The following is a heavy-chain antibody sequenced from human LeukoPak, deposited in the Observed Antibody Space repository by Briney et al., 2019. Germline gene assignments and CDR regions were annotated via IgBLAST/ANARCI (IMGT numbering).Heavy chain of an antibody. V-gene: IGHV3-7*01. Sequence: GGSLRLSCAASGFTFSSSWMSWVRQAPGKGLEWLANIKQDGSEKYYVDSVKGRFSISRDNAKNSLYLQMNSLRVEDTAVYYCARDGSGWSLNWGQGTLVIVSS. CDR2: IKQDGSEK. D-gene: IGHD6-19*01. J-gene: IGHJ4*02. CDR3: ARDGSGWSLN. CDR1: GFTFSSSW.